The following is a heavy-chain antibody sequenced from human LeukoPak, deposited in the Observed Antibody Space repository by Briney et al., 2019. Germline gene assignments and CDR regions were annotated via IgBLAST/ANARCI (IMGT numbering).Heavy chain of an antibody. V-gene: IGHV3-48*03. CDR2: LSSGGSTI. CDR3: ARDEEYSYGPDY. CDR1: GFTVSSYE. Sequence: PPGGSLRLSCAASGFTVSSYEMNWVRQAPGKGLEGVSYLSSGGSTIYYADSVKGRFTISRDNAKNSLYLQMNSLRAEDTSVYYCARDEEYSYGPDYWGQGTLVTVSS. J-gene: IGHJ4*02. D-gene: IGHD5-18*01.